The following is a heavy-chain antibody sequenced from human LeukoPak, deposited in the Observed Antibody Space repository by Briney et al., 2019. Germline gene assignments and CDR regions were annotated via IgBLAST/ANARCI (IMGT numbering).Heavy chain of an antibody. CDR1: GGTFSSYA. CDR2: VIPIFGTA. D-gene: IGHD5-18*01. J-gene: IGHJ6*03. Sequence: SVKVSCKASGGTFSSYAIIWVRQAPGQGLEWMGGVIPIFGTANYAQKFQGRVTITADESTSTAYMELSSLRSEDTAVYYCASTAPASTYYYYYYMDVWGKGTTVTVSS. CDR3: ASTAPASTYYYYYYMDV. V-gene: IGHV1-69*13.